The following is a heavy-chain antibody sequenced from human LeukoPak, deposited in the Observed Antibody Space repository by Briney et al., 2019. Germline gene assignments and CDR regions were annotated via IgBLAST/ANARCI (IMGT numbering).Heavy chain of an antibody. V-gene: IGHV3-15*01. J-gene: IGHJ4*02. CDR1: GFTFSNTW. CDR2: IKRNPDGGTT. D-gene: IGHD3-10*01. Sequence: GGSLRLSCAASGFTFSNTWMSWVRQAPGKGLEWVGHIKRNPDGGTTDYTAPVKGRFTISRDDSKNTLYLQMNSLKTEDTPVYYCVGSFLGYWGQGTLVTVSS. CDR3: VGSFLGY.